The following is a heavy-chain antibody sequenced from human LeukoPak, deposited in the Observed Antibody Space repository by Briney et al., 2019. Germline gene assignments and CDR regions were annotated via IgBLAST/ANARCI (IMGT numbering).Heavy chain of an antibody. CDR2: IYYSGST. J-gene: IGHJ4*02. Sequence: PSETLSLACTVSGGSMSSYYWSWIRQPPGKGLEWIGYIYYSGSTKYNPSLKSRVTISVDTSKNQFSLKLSSVAAADTAVYYCARGARAGYNLEPFDYWGQGTLVTVSS. CDR1: GGSMSSYY. CDR3: ARGARAGYNLEPFDY. D-gene: IGHD5-24*01. V-gene: IGHV4-59*08.